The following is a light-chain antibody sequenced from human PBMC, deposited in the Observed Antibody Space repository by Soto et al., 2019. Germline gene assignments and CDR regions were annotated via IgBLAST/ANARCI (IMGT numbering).Light chain of an antibody. J-gene: IGKJ1*01. CDR1: QGNRNN. V-gene: IGKV1-17*01. Sequence: DIQMTQSPAYLSASVGATVIITCRPSQGNRNNLVGYPKKPVKAPKRLIYDASSLQSGVPSRFSGSRSGREFNLTLSSLQPEDFATYFCLQHNTYIGTGRFGQGTKVDI. CDR2: DAS. CDR3: LQHNTYIGTGR.